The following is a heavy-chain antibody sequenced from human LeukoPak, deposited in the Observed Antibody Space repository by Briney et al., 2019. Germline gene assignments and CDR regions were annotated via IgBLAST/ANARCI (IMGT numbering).Heavy chain of an antibody. J-gene: IGHJ4*02. D-gene: IGHD2-2*02. CDR1: GFTFSSYW. CDR2: IKQDGSEK. CDR3: ARVSPRAYYCSSTSCYTRNYFDY. V-gene: IGHV3-7*01. Sequence: GGSLRLSCAASGFTFSSYWMSWVRQAPGKGLEWVANIKQDGSEKYYVDSVRGRFTISRDNAKNSLYLQMNSLRAEDTAVYYCARVSPRAYYCSSTSCYTRNYFDYWGQGTLVTVSS.